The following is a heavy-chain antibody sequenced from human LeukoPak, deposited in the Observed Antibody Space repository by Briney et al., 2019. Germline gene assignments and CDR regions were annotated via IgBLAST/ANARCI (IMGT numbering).Heavy chain of an antibody. CDR2: ISGSGANT. J-gene: IGHJ4*02. CDR3: ASHAAYTSDWRVRTFDY. D-gene: IGHD6-19*01. V-gene: IGHV3-23*01. CDR1: GFTFSNAW. Sequence: GGSLRLSCAASGFTFSNAWMSWVRQAPGKGLEWVSAISGSGANTYYTDSVRGRFIISRDQSRKTLYLQMNRLRAEDTAIYYCASHAAYTSDWRVRTFDYWGQGTLVTVSS.